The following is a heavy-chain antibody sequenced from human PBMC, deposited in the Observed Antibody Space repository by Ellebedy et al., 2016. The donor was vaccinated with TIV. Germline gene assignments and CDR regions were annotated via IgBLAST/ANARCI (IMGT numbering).Heavy chain of an antibody. D-gene: IGHD3-10*01. CDR1: GDSISSSVYY. CDR3: ARGHYGSGTYFAPGE. V-gene: IGHV4-39*07. CDR2: FSQSGST. Sequence: MPSETLSLTCTVSGDSISSSVYYWGWIRQPPGKGLERIGSFSQSGSTYYNPSLTSRVTISVDTSKNQFSLKLSSVTAADTAVYYCARGHYGSGTYFAPGEWGQGALVTVSS. J-gene: IGHJ4*02.